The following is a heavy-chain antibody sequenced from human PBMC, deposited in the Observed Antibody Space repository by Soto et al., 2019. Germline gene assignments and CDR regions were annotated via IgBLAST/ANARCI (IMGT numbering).Heavy chain of an antibody. CDR2: IYYSGST. D-gene: IGHD3-10*01. V-gene: IGHV4-31*03. CDR1: GGSISSGGYY. Sequence: TLSLTCTVSGGSISSGGYYWSWLRQHPGKGLEWIGYIYYSGSTYYNPSLKSRVTISVDTSKNQFSLKLSSVTAADTAVYYCARDSIYGSGSSYSWFDPWGQGTLVTVSS. J-gene: IGHJ5*02. CDR3: ARDSIYGSGSSYSWFDP.